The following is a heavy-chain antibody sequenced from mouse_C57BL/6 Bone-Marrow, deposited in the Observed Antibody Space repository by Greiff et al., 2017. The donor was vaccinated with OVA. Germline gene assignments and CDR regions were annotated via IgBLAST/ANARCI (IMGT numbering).Heavy chain of an antibody. CDR2: IGPGSGST. CDR3: ARDEWTKGRCAY. V-gene: IGHV1-77*01. Sequence: VQLQQSGAELVKPGASVKISCKASGYTFTDYYINWVKQRPGQGLEWIGKIGPGSGSTYYNEKFKGKATLTADKSSSTAYMQLSSLTSEDSAGYCWARDEWTKGRCAYWGQGTLVTVSA. J-gene: IGHJ3*01. CDR1: GYTFTDYY.